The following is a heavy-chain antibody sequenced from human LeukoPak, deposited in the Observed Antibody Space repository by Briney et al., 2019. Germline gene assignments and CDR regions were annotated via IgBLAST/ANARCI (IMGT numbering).Heavy chain of an antibody. V-gene: IGHV4-38-2*02. Sequence: SETLSLTCTVSGCSISSGYHWGWIRQPPGKGLEWIGSIYHSGSTYYNPSLKSRVTISVDTSKNQFSLKLSSVTAADTAVYYCARVGDYDILTGHPSRFDPWGQGTLVTVSS. CDR1: GCSISSGYH. CDR3: ARVGDYDILTGHPSRFDP. J-gene: IGHJ5*02. CDR2: IYHSGST. D-gene: IGHD3-9*01.